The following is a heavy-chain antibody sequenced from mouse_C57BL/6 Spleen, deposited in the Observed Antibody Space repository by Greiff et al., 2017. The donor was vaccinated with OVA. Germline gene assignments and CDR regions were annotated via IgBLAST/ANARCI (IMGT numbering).Heavy chain of an antibody. V-gene: IGHV2-6*01. Sequence: VQGVESGPGLVAPSQSLSITCTVSGFSLTSYGVDWVRQSPGKGLEWLGVIWGVGSTNYNSALKSRLSISTDNSKSQVFIKMNCLETDDTAMYYCASGGTRLADWGQGTLVTVSA. CDR2: IWGVGST. CDR3: ASGGTRLAD. J-gene: IGHJ3*01. D-gene: IGHD1-1*01. CDR1: GFSLTSYG.